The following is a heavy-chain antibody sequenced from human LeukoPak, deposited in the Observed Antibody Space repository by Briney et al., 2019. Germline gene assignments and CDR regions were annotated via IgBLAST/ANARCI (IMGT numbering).Heavy chain of an antibody. CDR3: ARGGGYNWFDP. J-gene: IGHJ5*02. CDR2: INHSGST. V-gene: IGHV4-34*01. Sequence: PSETLSLTCAVYGGSFSGYYWSWIRQPPGKGLEWIGEINHSGSTNYNPSLKSRVTISVDTSKNQFSLKLSSVTAADTAVYYCARGGGYNWFDPWGQGTRDTVSS. CDR1: GGSFSGYY.